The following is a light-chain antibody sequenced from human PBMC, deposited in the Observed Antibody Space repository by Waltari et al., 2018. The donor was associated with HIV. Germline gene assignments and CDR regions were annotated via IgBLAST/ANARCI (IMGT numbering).Light chain of an antibody. V-gene: IGLV4-69*01. CDR2: LNSDGSH. Sequence: QVVLTQSPSASASLGASVKLTCTLSSGHSNYAIAWHQLQPGKGPRYLMKLNSDGSHTKGDGIPDRFSGSSSGAGRYLTISSLQSEDEADYYWQTWGTGIRVFGGGTKLTVL. J-gene: IGLJ3*02. CDR1: SGHSNYA. CDR3: QTWGTGIRV.